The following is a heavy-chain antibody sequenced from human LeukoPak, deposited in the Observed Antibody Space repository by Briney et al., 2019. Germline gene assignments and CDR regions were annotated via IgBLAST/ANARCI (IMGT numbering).Heavy chain of an antibody. V-gene: IGHV1-2*02. CDR1: GYTFIDYY. CDR3: ARVKKLMPEFEF. CDR2: INPNSGAT. Sequence: ASVNVSCKSSGYTFIDYYIHWVRQAPGQGLAWMGWINPNSGATKYAQKFQGRVSMTRDTSINTAYMDLTNLRSDDTAIFYCARVKKLMPEFEFWGQGTLVTVSS. J-gene: IGHJ4*02. D-gene: IGHD2-2*01.